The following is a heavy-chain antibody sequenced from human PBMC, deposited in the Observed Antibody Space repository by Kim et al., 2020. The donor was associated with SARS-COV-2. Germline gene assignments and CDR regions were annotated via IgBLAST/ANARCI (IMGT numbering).Heavy chain of an antibody. Sequence: GGSLRLSCAASGFTFSSYYMPWVRQAPGNGLEWVSVISVDGSTNYYASAMRRLTIFSDNTNNTPYFLLINLMADDTAAYYCTANVLDGHCVWGLATLVT. D-gene: IGHD1-1*01. CDR3: TANVLDGHCV. CDR1: GFTFSSYY. CDR2: ISVDGST. J-gene: IGHJ1*01. V-gene: IGHV3-53*01.